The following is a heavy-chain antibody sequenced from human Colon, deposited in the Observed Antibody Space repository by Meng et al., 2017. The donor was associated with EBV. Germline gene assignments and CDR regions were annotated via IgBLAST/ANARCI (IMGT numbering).Heavy chain of an antibody. CDR2: IHHSGSA. Sequence: QLQPQQSGPGLVEPSQTLSFTCTVSGGSMGSVNYYWSCIRQPPGKGLEWICSIHHSGSAYYNPSLKSRVSISVDTSKNQFSLNLNSMTAADTAVYYCASFDHIPRRNYFDYWGQGTLVTVSS. D-gene: IGHD2-21*01. CDR1: GGSMGSVNYY. V-gene: IGHV4-30-4*01. J-gene: IGHJ4*02. CDR3: ASFDHIPRRNYFDY.